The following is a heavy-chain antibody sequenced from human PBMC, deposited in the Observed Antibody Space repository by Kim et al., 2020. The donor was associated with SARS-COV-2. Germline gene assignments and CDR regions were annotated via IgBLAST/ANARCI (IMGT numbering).Heavy chain of an antibody. CDR2: IYSGGST. J-gene: IGHJ1*01. CDR1: GFTVSSNY. V-gene: IGHV3-53*01. CDR3: ASMILWFGESFPNQFQH. D-gene: IGHD3-10*01. Sequence: GGSLRLSCAASGFTVSSNYMSWVRQAPGKGLEWVSVIYSGGSTYYADSVKGRFTISRDNSKNTLYLQMNSLRAEDTAVYYCASMILWFGESFPNQFQHWGQGTLVTVSS.